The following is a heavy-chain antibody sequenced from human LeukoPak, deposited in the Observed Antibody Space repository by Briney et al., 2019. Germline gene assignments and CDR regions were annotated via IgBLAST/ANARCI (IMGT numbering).Heavy chain of an antibody. D-gene: IGHD6-19*01. V-gene: IGHV3-72*01. Sequence: GGSLRLSCAASGFTFSDHYMDWVRPAPGKGLEWVGRIRNKANSYTTEYAASVKDRFSISRDDSKNSLYLQMNSLKTEDTAVYYCARGYSSGWYYFDYWGQGTLVTVS. CDR3: ARGYSSGWYYFDY. CDR2: IRNKANSYTT. J-gene: IGHJ4*02. CDR1: GFTFSDHY.